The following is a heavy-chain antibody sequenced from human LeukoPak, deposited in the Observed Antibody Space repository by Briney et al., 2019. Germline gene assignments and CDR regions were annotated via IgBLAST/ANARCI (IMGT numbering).Heavy chain of an antibody. D-gene: IGHD2-2*01. J-gene: IGHJ4*02. CDR3: ARNLPAADY. Sequence: GGSLRLSCTASGFTFSSYAMSWVRQAPGKGLRWVSSISESGDTPYYADSVKGLFTISRDNSKNTLYLQMSSLRAEDTAVYYCARNLPAADYWGQGTLVTVSS. CDR1: GFTFSSYA. V-gene: IGHV3-23*01. CDR2: ISESGDTP.